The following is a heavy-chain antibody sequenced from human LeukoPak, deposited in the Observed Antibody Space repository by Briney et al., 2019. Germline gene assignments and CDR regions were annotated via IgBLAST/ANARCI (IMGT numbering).Heavy chain of an antibody. Sequence: GGSLRLSCAVSGFTVSRHYMSWVRQAPGKGLEWVSVIYSGGSTYYADSVKGRFTISRDNSKNTLYLQMNSLRAEDTAVYYCARGGVTRGYYYYGMDVWGQGTTVTVSS. CDR2: IYSGGST. CDR3: ARGGVTRGYYYYGMDV. V-gene: IGHV3-66*01. J-gene: IGHJ6*02. D-gene: IGHD2-21*02. CDR1: GFTVSRHY.